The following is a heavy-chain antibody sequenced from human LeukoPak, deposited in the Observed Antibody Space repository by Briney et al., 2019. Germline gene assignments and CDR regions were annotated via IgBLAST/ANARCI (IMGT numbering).Heavy chain of an antibody. D-gene: IGHD3-10*01. V-gene: IGHV4-59*08. Sequence: SETLSLTCTVFGGSISTNYWSWIRQPPGKGLEWIGYIYYSGRTNYNPSLKSRVTISIDTSKNQFSLKLSSVTAADTAVYYCARIRITMVRGVINYFDYWGQGTLVTVSS. CDR1: GGSISTNY. CDR3: ARIRITMVRGVINYFDY. J-gene: IGHJ4*02. CDR2: IYYSGRT.